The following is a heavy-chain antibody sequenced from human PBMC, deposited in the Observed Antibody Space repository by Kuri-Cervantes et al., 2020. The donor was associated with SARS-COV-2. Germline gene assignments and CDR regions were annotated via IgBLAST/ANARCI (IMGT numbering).Heavy chain of an antibody. J-gene: IGHJ4*02. D-gene: IGHD3-3*01. CDR1: GFTFSNAW. V-gene: IGHV3-23*01. Sequence: GGSLRLSCAASGFTFSNAWMSWVRQAPGKGLEWVSAISGSGGSTYYADSVKGRFTISRDNSKNTLYLQINSLRAEDTTVYYCAKYSPGSSYYDFWSGHTGFDYWGQGTLVTVSS. CDR3: AKYSPGSSYYDFWSGHTGFDY. CDR2: ISGSGGST.